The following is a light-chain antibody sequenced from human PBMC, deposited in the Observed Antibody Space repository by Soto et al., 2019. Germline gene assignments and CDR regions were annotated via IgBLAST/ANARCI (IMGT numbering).Light chain of an antibody. CDR3: QQLNSYLPT. CDR1: QGISSY. CDR2: AAS. V-gene: IGKV1-9*01. Sequence: DIELTQSPSFLSTSVGDRVTITCRASQGISSYLAWYQQKPGKAPKLLIYAASTLQSGVPSRFSRSGPGTEFTLTLSSLQPQDFATYYCQQLNSYLPTFGGGTKVEIK. J-gene: IGKJ4*01.